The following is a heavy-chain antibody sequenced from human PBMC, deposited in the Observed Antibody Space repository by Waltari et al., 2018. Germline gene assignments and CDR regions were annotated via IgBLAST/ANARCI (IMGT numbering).Heavy chain of an antibody. CDR2: TYYRSKWYS. V-gene: IGHV6-1*01. J-gene: IGHJ4*02. CDR3: ASYSGSYYSAPFDY. Sequence: QVQLQQSGPGLVKPSQTLSLTCAISGASVSNNSVVWNWIRQSPSRGLEWLGRTYYRSKWYSDYAVSVKSRLTINPDTSKNQFSLQLTSVTPEDTAVYYCASYSGSYYSAPFDYWGQGTLVTVSS. CDR1: GASVSNNSVV. D-gene: IGHD1-26*01.